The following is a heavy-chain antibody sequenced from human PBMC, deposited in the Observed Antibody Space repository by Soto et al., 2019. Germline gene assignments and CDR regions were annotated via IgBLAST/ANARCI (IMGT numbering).Heavy chain of an antibody. D-gene: IGHD3-22*01. CDR3: ARVCPSDYYDSSGYYFFDY. CDR1: GGSISSSNW. CDR2: IYHSGST. V-gene: IGHV4-4*02. Sequence: QVQLQESGPGLVKPSGTLSLTCAVSGGSISSSNWWRWVRQPPGKGLEWIGEIYHSGSTNYNPSHKSRVTISVDKAKNQFSLELSSVTAADTAVYYCARVCPSDYYDSSGYYFFDYWGQGTLVTVSS. J-gene: IGHJ4*02.